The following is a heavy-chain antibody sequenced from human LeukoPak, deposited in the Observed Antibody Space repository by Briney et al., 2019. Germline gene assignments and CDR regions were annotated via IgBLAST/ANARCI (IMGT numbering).Heavy chain of an antibody. J-gene: IGHJ3*02. D-gene: IGHD3-10*01. CDR2: ISSSSSYI. CDR3: ARDHPSRGGHDAFDI. V-gene: IGHV3-21*01. CDR1: GFTFSSYS. Sequence: GGSLRLSCAASGFTFSSYSMNWVRQAPGKGLEWVSSISSSSSYIYYADSVKGRFTISRDNAKNSLYLQMNSLRAEDTAVYYCARDHPSRGGHDAFDIWGQGTMVTVSS.